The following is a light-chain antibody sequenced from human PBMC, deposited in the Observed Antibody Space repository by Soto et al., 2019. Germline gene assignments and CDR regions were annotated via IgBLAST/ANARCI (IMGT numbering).Light chain of an antibody. CDR1: SSDVGGYDF. CDR3: CSYAGSYTLI. CDR2: DVT. Sequence: QSALTQPRSVSGSPGQSVTISCTGTSSDVGGYDFVSWYQQHPGKAPKPTIYDVTNRPSGVPDRFSGSKSGNTASLTISGLQAEDEADYYCCSYAGSYTLIFGGGTKLTVL. J-gene: IGLJ2*01. V-gene: IGLV2-11*01.